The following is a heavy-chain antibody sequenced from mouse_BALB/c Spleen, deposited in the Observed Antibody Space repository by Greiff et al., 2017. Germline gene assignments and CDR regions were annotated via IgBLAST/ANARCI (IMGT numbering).Heavy chain of an antibody. D-gene: IGHD2-4*01. CDR1: GFTFSSYA. V-gene: IGHV5-9-4*01. J-gene: IGHJ2*01. Sequence: EVQGVESGGGLVKPGGSLKLSCAASGFTFSSYAMSWVRQSPEKRLEWVAEISSGGSYTYYPDTVTGRFTISRDNAKNTLYLEMSSLRSEDTAMYYCARAATMTYFYYWGQGTTLTVSS. CDR3: ARAATMTYFYY. CDR2: ISSGGSYT.